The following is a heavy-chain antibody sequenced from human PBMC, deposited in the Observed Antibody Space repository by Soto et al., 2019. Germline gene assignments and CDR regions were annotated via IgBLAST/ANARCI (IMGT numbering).Heavy chain of an antibody. V-gene: IGHV4-30-2*01. CDR2: IYHSGST. Sequence: SETLSLTCAVSGGSISSGGYSCSWIRQPPGKGLEWIGYIYHSGSTYYNPSLKSRVTISVDRSENQFSLKLSSVTAADTAVYYCARDQGYCTNGVCYDNWFDPWGQGTLVTVSS. CDR3: ARDQGYCTNGVCYDNWFDP. J-gene: IGHJ5*02. D-gene: IGHD2-8*01. CDR1: GGSISSGGYS.